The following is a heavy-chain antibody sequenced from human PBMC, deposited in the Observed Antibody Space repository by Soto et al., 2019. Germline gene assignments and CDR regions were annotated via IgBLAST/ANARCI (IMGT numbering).Heavy chain of an antibody. V-gene: IGHV3-30-3*01. CDR3: AGVYYGGDSVNNF. CDR1: GFSFSSYV. J-gene: IGHJ4*02. CDR2: TSYDGNNR. D-gene: IGHD2-21*02. Sequence: GESLKISCAGSGFSFSSYVLSWVRQAPGRGLEWVAATSYDGNNRYYADSVKGRFIISRDNSKNTLDLEMETPRPEDTAVYYCAGVYYGGDSVNNFWGQGTPVTVSS.